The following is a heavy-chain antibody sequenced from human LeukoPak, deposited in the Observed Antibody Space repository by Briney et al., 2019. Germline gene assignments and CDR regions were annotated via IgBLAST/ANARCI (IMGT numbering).Heavy chain of an antibody. Sequence: SETLSLTCAVYGGSFSGYYWSWIRQPPGKGLEWIGEINHSGSTNYNPSLKSRVTISVDTSKNQFSLELSSVTAADTAVYYCAISGYYYYFDYWGQGTLVTVSS. CDR3: AISGYYYYFDY. CDR1: GGSFSGYY. J-gene: IGHJ4*02. CDR2: INHSGST. V-gene: IGHV4-34*01. D-gene: IGHD3-22*01.